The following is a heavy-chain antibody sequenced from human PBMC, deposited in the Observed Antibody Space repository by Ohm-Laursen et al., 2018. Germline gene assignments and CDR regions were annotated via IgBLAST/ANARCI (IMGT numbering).Heavy chain of an antibody. CDR2: IIPIFGTA. Sequence: SSVKVSCKASGGTISSYAISWVRQAPGHGLEWMGGIIPIFGTANYAQKFQGRVTITADESMSTAYMELSSLRSEDTAVYYCAGLGGLHDAFDIWGQGTMVTVSS. V-gene: IGHV1-69*01. D-gene: IGHD5-18*01. J-gene: IGHJ3*02. CDR3: AGLGGLHDAFDI. CDR1: GGTISSYA.